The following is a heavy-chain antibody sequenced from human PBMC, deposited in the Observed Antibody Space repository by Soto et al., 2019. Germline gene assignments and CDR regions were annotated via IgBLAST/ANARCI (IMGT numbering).Heavy chain of an antibody. CDR3: ARVWVGTTFAYYYVMDV. CDR1: GYTFTTYG. CDR2: ISAYNGNT. Sequence: QVQLVQSGAEVKKPGASVKVSCKASGYTFTTYGINWVRQAPGQGLEWMGWISAYNGNTNYAQKLQGRVTMTTDTSTSTAYMELRSLRSDDTAVYYCARVWVGTTFAYYYVMDVWGQGTTVTVSS. J-gene: IGHJ6*02. D-gene: IGHD1-1*01. V-gene: IGHV1-18*01.